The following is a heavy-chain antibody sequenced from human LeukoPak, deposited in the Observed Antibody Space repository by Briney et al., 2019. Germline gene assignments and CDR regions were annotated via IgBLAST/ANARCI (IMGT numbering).Heavy chain of an antibody. D-gene: IGHD2-2*01. V-gene: IGHV3-23*01. CDR2: ISGSGGST. J-gene: IGHJ6*03. CDR1: GFTFSSYA. CDR3: AKYCSSTSCPYYYYMDV. Sequence: GSLRLSCAASGFTFSSYAMSWVRQAPGEGLEWVSAISGSGGSTYYADSVKGRFTISRDNSKNTLYLQMNSLRAEDTAVYYCAKYCSSTSCPYYYYMDVWGKGTTVTVSS.